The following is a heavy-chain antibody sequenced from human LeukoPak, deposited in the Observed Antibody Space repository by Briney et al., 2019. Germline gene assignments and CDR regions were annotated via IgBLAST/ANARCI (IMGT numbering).Heavy chain of an antibody. CDR1: GASISSGNSY. D-gene: IGHD6-19*01. CDR3: VRGHNSRWSDFDY. CDR2: IYTSGRT. V-gene: IGHV4-61*02. Sequence: SQTLSLTCTVSGASISSGNSYWSWIRQPAGKGLEWIGRIYTSGRTNLNPALKSRVTLSLDTSKNQFSLNLTSVAAADTAVYYCVRGHNSRWSDFDYWGLGTLVTVSS. J-gene: IGHJ4*02.